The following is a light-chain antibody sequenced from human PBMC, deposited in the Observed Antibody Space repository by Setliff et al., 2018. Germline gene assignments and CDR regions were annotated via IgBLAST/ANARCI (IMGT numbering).Light chain of an antibody. Sequence: GGPGHTVTISCTGSSSNIGATYDVHWYQHVPGTAPKLLLYRXXNRPSGVPHXFXXXXXXXXXXLAITGLQVEDEADYYCQSYDTRLNDYVFGTGTKVTVL. J-gene: IGLJ1*01. CDR3: QSYDTRLNDYV. CDR2: RXX. CDR1: SSNIGATYD. V-gene: IGLV1-40*01.